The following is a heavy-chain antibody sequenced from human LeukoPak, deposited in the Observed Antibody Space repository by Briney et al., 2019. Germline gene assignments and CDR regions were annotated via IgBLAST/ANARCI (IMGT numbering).Heavy chain of an antibody. CDR2: IIPIFGTA. D-gene: IGHD6-6*01. V-gene: IGHV1-69*06. CDR3: ARPNEYSGSSGGYYYYYHYMDV. CDR1: GYTFTSYG. J-gene: IGHJ6*03. Sequence: ASVKVSCKASGYTFTSYGISWVRQAPGQGLEWMGGIIPIFGTANYAQKFQGRVTITADKSTSTAYMELSSLRSEDTAVYYCARPNEYSGSSGGYYYYYHYMDVWGKGTTVTVSS.